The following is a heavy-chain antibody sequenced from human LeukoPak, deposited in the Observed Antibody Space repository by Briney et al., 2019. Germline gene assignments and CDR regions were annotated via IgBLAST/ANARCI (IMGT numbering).Heavy chain of an antibody. J-gene: IGHJ3*02. CDR3: AKDLGYCSSTSCYDAFDI. D-gene: IGHD2-2*01. CDR2: ISGSGGST. V-gene: IGHV3-23*01. Sequence: GGSLRLSCAASGFTFSSYAMSWVRQAPGKGLEWVSAISGSGGSTYYADSVKGRFTISRDNSKNTLYLQMNSLRAEDTAVYYCAKDLGYCSSTSCYDAFDIWGQGTMVTVSS. CDR1: GFTFSSYA.